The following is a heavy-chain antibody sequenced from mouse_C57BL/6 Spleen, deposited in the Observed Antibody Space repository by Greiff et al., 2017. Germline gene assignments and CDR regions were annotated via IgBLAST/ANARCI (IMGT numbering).Heavy chain of an antibody. CDR3: TRLRTPHYGSSSYYAMDY. J-gene: IGHJ4*01. Sequence: VQLQQSGAELVRPGASVTLFCKASGYTFTDYEMHWVKQTPVHGLEWIGAIDPETGGTAYNQKFKGKAILTADKSSSTAYMELRSLTSEDSAVYYCTRLRTPHYGSSSYYAMDYWGQGTSVTVSS. CDR2: IDPETGGT. CDR1: GYTFTDYE. V-gene: IGHV1-15*01. D-gene: IGHD1-1*01.